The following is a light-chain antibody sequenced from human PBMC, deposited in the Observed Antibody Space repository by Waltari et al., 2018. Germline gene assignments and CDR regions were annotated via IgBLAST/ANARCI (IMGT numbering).Light chain of an antibody. CDR2: LGS. V-gene: IGKV2-28*01. Sequence: DIVMTQSPLSLPVTPGEPASISCRSSPRLLHSNGYNYLDWYLQKPGQSPQLLIYLGSNRASGVPDRFSGSGSGTDFTLKISRVEAEDVGVYYCMQALQTPTFGQGTKVEIK. CDR1: PRLLHSNGYNY. J-gene: IGKJ1*01. CDR3: MQALQTPT.